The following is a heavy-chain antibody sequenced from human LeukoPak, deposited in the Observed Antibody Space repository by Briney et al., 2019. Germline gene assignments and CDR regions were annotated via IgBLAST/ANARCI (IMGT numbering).Heavy chain of an antibody. Sequence: ASVKVSCKASGYTFTSYDINRVRQATGQGLEWMGSMNPNSGNTGYAQKFQGRVTMTRNTSISTAYMELSSLRSEDTAVYYCARVSSSWYWALNYWGQGTLVTVSS. CDR3: ARVSSSWYWALNY. D-gene: IGHD6-13*01. J-gene: IGHJ4*02. V-gene: IGHV1-8*01. CDR1: GYTFTSYD. CDR2: MNPNSGNT.